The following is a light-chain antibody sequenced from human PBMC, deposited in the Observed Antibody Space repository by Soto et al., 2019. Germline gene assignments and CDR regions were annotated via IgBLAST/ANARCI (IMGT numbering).Light chain of an antibody. CDR3: RQYGSSPSYT. CDR1: QSVSSSSY. V-gene: IGKV3-20*01. CDR2: GAP. J-gene: IGKJ2*01. Sequence: EIVLTQSPGTLSLSPGERATLSCRASQSVSSSSYLAWYQQKPGQAPRLLIYGAPSRATGIPDRFSGSGSATDVTLTISRLEPEDFAVYYCRQYGSSPSYTFGQGTKLEIK.